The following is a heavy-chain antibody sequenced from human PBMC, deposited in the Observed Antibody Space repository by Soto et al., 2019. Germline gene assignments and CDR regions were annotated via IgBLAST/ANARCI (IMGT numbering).Heavy chain of an antibody. Sequence: ASVKVSCKASGYTFTSYYMHWVRQAPGQGLEWMGIINPSGGSTSYAQKFQGRVTMTRDTSTSTVYMELSSLRSEDTAVYYCARDQFADVDTAMVTVGFYFDYWGQGTLVTVSS. D-gene: IGHD5-18*01. CDR1: GYTFTSYY. V-gene: IGHV1-46*01. CDR2: INPSGGST. J-gene: IGHJ4*02. CDR3: ARDQFADVDTAMVTVGFYFDY.